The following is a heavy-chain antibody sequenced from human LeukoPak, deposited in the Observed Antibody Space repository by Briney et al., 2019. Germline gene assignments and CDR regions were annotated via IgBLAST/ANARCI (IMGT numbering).Heavy chain of an antibody. Sequence: PSETLSLTCTVSGGSISSGSYYWSWIRQPAGKGLEWIGRIYTSGSTNYNPSLKSRVTISVDTSKNQFSLKLSSVTAADTAVYYCARGKEVTIFGVVIKRTYYYMDVWGKGTTVTVSS. CDR3: ARGKEVTIFGVVIKRTYYYMDV. J-gene: IGHJ6*03. V-gene: IGHV4-61*02. CDR1: GGSISSGSYY. CDR2: IYTSGST. D-gene: IGHD3-3*01.